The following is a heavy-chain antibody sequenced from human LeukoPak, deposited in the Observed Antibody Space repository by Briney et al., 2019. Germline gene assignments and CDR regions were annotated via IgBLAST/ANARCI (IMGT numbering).Heavy chain of an antibody. CDR1: GYTFTSYG. D-gene: IGHD2-2*01. CDR2: ISAYNGNT. CDR3: ARVGDCSSTSCSENWFDP. Sequence: ASVKVSCKASGYTFTSYGISWVRQAPGQGLEWMGWISAYNGNTNYAQKLQGRVTMTTDTSTSTAYMELRSLRSDDTAVYYCARVGDCSSTSCSENWFDPWGQGTLVTVSS. J-gene: IGHJ5*02. V-gene: IGHV1-18*01.